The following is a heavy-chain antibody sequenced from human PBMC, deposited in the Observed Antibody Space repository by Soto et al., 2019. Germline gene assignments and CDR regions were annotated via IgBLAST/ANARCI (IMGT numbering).Heavy chain of an antibody. CDR3: AKVGTPRFLEWLSRGYYFDY. D-gene: IGHD3-3*01. V-gene: IGHV3-23*01. CDR1: GFTFSSYA. Sequence: GGSLRLSCAASGFTFSSYAMSWVRQAPGKGLEWVSAISGSGGSTYYADSVKGRFTISRDNSKNTLYLQMNSLRAEDTAVYYCAKVGTPRFLEWLSRGYYFDYWGQGTLVTVSS. CDR2: ISGSGGST. J-gene: IGHJ4*02.